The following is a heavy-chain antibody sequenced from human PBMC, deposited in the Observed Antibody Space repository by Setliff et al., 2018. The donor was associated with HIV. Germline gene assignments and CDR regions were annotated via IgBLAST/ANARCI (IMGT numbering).Heavy chain of an antibody. J-gene: IGHJ5*02. D-gene: IGHD3-9*01. V-gene: IGHV5-51*01. CDR2: IFPGDSET. CDR1: GYSFPNDW. CDR3: TRHPLRPGIAGYFYFVDL. Sequence: GESLKISCKDSGYSFPNDWIGWVRQKPGKGLEWVAIIFPGDSETRYSPSFGGQVTISVDRSLNTVYLQWSRLRASDTAIYYCTRHPLRPGIAGYFYFVDLWGQGSLVTVSS.